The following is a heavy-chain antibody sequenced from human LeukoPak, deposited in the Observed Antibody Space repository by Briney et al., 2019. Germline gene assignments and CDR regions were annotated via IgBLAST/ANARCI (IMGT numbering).Heavy chain of an antibody. J-gene: IGHJ4*02. CDR1: GYSISSTYY. V-gene: IGHV4-38-2*02. CDR2: INHSGST. CDR3: AREYGSGSSYKRAYFDY. D-gene: IGHD3-10*01. Sequence: PSETLSLTCTVSGYSISSTYYWSWIRQPPGKGLEWIGEINHSGSTNYNPSLKSRVTISVDTSKNQFSLKLSSVTAADTAVYYCAREYGSGSSYKRAYFDYWGQGTLVTVSS.